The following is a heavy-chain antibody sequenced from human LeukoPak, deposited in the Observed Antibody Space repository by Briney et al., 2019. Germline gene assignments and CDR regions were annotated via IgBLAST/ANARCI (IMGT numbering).Heavy chain of an antibody. Sequence: GGSLRLSCAASGFTFSSYAMSWVRQAPGKGLEWVAVISYDGSNKYYADSVKGRFTISRDNSKNTLYLQMNSLRAEDTAVYYCAKDEDYYDSSGYKGVLDYWGQGTLVTVSS. CDR3: AKDEDYYDSSGYKGVLDY. V-gene: IGHV3-30*18. D-gene: IGHD3-22*01. CDR2: ISYDGSNK. J-gene: IGHJ4*02. CDR1: GFTFSSYA.